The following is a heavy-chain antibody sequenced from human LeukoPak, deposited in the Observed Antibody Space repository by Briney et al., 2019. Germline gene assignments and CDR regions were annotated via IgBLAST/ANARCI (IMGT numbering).Heavy chain of an antibody. Sequence: PGGSLRLSRAVSGFTVSNNYMSWVRKAPGKGLEWVSVIYSGGNTYYADSVKGRFTISRDNSKNTLYLQMNSLRAEDTAVYYCAKDRTSAVAGSFDYWGQGTLVTVSS. V-gene: IGHV3-53*01. CDR1: GFTVSNNY. D-gene: IGHD6-19*01. CDR2: IYSGGNT. CDR3: AKDRTSAVAGSFDY. J-gene: IGHJ4*02.